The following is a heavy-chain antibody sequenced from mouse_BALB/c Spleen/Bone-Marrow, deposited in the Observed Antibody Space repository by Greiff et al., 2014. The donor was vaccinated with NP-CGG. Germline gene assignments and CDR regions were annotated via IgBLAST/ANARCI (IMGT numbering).Heavy chain of an antibody. J-gene: IGHJ2*01. V-gene: IGHV1-54*03. D-gene: IGHD4-1*01. CDR2: INPGSGAT. CDR1: GYAFTNYL. CDR3: ARRLTGTLYFDY. Sequence: QVQLKQSGAELVRPGTSVKGSCKASGYAFTNYLVEGGKQRPGQGLEWIGVINPGSGATNYNENFKGKATLTADKSSSTPYMQLSSLTSDDSAVYFCARRLTGTLYFDYWGQGTTLTVSS.